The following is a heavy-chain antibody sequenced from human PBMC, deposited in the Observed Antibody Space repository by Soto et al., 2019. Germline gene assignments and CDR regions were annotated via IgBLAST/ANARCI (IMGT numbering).Heavy chain of an antibody. V-gene: IGHV3-74*01. Sequence: EVQLVESGGGLVQPGGSLRLSCAASGFTFSSYWMHWVRQAPGKGLVWVSRINSDGSSTSYADSVKGRFTIYRDNAKNTLYLQMNSLRAEDTAVYYCARDPAYCSGGSCYSYGRDYWGQGTLVTVSS. D-gene: IGHD2-15*01. CDR2: INSDGSST. CDR1: GFTFSSYW. CDR3: ARDPAYCSGGSCYSYGRDY. J-gene: IGHJ4*02.